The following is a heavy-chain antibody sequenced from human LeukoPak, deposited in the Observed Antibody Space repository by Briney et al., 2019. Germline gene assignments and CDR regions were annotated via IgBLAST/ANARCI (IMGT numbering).Heavy chain of an antibody. D-gene: IGHD3-3*01. CDR1: GFFFDDYG. CDR2: ISWQSNTR. CDR3: EKDRDFWSGLDV. Sequence: GGSLRLSCAASGFFFDDYGMHWVRQVPGKGLEWVSGISWQSNTRKYADSVRGRFTISRDNAKNSLYLQMNSLKLEDTALYYCEKDRDFWSGLDVWGQGTMVTVS. V-gene: IGHV3-9*01. J-gene: IGHJ6*02.